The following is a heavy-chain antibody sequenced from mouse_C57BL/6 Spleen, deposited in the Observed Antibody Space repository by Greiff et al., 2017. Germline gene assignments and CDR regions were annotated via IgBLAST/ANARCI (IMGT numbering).Heavy chain of an antibody. Sequence: QVQLQQPGAELVRPGSSVKLSCKASGYTFTSYWMHWVKQRPIQGLEWIGNIDPSDSETHYNQKFKEKATLTVDKSSSTAYMQLSSLTSEDSAVYYCARGRGNPPRFAYWGKGTLVTVSA. V-gene: IGHV1-52*01. CDR1: GYTFTSYW. CDR2: IDPSDSET. J-gene: IGHJ3*01. D-gene: IGHD6-1*01. CDR3: ARGRGNPPRFAY.